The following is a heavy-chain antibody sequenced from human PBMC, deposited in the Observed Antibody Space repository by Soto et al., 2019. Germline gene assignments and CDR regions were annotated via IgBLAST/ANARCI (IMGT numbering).Heavy chain of an antibody. Sequence: SCKASGFTFSSYAMSWVRQAPGKGLEWVSAISGSGGSTYYADSVKGRFTISRDNSKNTLYLQMNSLRAEDTAVYYCAKLELLSIFDYWGQGTLVTVSS. CDR3: AKLELLSIFDY. V-gene: IGHV3-23*01. CDR2: ISGSGGST. CDR1: GFTFSSYA. D-gene: IGHD1-7*01. J-gene: IGHJ4*02.